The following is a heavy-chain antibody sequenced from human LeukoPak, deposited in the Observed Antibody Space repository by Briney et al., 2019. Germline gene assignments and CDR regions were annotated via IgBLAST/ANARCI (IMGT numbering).Heavy chain of an antibody. J-gene: IGHJ4*02. D-gene: IGHD1-14*01. CDR1: GLTFSRYW. CDR3: ARDDGFRTVDY. V-gene: IGHV3-7*04. CDR2: INQDGSEK. Sequence: GGSLRLSCAASGLTFSRYWMCWVRQAPGKGLEWVANINQDGSEKYYVDSVKGRFTISRNNAKNSPYLQMDSLRAEDTAVFYCARDDGFRTVDYWGQGTLVTVSS.